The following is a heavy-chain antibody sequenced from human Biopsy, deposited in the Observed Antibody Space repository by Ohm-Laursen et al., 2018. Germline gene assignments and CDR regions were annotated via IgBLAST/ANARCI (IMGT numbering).Heavy chain of an antibody. V-gene: IGHV1-69*04. CDR3: ASGDIGGIGLDV. CDR1: GDTFTTSA. CDR2: IIPILGTV. Sequence: ASVKVSCKASGDTFTTSAISWVRQVTGQGLDWMGRIIPILGTVDYGQNFQGRVTIRADTSTTFLELTSLRYDDTAVYYCASGDIGGIGLDVWGLGTTVTVSS. D-gene: IGHD3-10*01. J-gene: IGHJ6*02.